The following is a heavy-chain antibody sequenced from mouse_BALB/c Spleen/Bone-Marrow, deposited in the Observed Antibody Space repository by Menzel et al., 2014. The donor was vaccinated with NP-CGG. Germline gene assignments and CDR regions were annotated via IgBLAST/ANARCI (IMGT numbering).Heavy chain of an antibody. J-gene: IGHJ2*01. V-gene: IGHV1-9*01. D-gene: IGHD1-1*01. CDR2: ILPGSGST. CDR1: GYTFSSYW. CDR3: TRSYGSSYEYYFDY. Sequence: VQLVESRAELMKPGASVKISCKATGYTFSSYWIEWVKQRPGHGLEWIGEILPGSGSTIYNEKFKGKATFTADTSSNTAYMQLSSLTSEDSAVYDCTRSYGSSYEYYFDYWGQGTTLTVSS.